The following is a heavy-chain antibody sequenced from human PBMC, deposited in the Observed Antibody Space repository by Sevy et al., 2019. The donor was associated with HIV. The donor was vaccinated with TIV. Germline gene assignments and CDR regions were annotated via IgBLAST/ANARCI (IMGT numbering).Heavy chain of an antibody. CDR3: AREKPTPYSSGWLLDYYYCMDV. CDR1: GFTFSSYE. V-gene: IGHV3-48*03. CDR2: ISSSGSTI. D-gene: IGHD6-19*01. J-gene: IGHJ6*02. Sequence: GGSLRLSCAASGFTFSSYEMNWVRQAPGKGLEWVSYISSSGSTIYYADSVKGRFTISRDNANNSLYLQMNSLRAEDTAVYYCAREKPTPYSSGWLLDYYYCMDVWGQWTTVTVSS.